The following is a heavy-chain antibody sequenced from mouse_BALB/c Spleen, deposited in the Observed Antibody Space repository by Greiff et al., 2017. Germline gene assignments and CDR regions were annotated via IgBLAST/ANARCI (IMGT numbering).Heavy chain of an antibody. CDR1: GFTFSSYA. D-gene: IGHD2-4*01. J-gene: IGHJ2*01. V-gene: IGHV5-6-5*01. CDR3: ARAGAYYDYDVYYFDY. CDR2: ISSGGST. Sequence: EVKLMESGGGLVKPGGSLKLSCAASGFTFSSYAMSWVRQTPEKRLEWVASISSGGSTYYPDSVKGRFTISRDNARNILYLQMSSLRSEDTAMYYCARAGAYYDYDVYYFDYWGQGTTLTVSS.